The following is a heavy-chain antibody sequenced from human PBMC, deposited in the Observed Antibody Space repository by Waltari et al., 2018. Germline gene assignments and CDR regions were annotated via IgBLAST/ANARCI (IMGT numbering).Heavy chain of an antibody. D-gene: IGHD1-26*01. CDR3: ATDPSIPGSSDDF. CDR1: AGSLNRGTHY. CDR2: IYSSGST. V-gene: IGHV4-39*07. J-gene: IGHJ4*02. Sequence: QLRLQESGPGLVKPSEPLSLTGTVSAGSLNRGTHYWGWLRQPPGKGLEWIGNIYSSGSTYYNPSLLSRLTISLDTAKNQFSLKLTSVTVADTAVYYCATDPSIPGSSDDFWGQGALVTVSS.